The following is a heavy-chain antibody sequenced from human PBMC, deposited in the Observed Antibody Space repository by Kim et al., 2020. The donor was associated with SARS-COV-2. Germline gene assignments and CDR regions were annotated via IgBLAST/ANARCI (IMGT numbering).Heavy chain of an antibody. V-gene: IGHV3-23*01. J-gene: IGHJ4*02. CDR3: ARGGISYFDY. Sequence: YYPNAVKGRYTISRDNSKNTLYLQMNSLRADDTAVYFCARGGISYFDYWGQGTLVTVSS.